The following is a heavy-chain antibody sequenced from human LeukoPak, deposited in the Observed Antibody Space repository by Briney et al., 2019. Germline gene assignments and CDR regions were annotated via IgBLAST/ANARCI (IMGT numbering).Heavy chain of an antibody. J-gene: IGHJ4*02. D-gene: IGHD5-24*01. V-gene: IGHV3-9*01. Sequence: GGSLRLSCAASGFTFDDYAMHWVRQAPGKGPEWVSGISWNSGSIGYADSVKGRFTISRDNAKNSLYLQMNSLRAEDTALYYCAKAFVEMATMIDYWGQGTLVTVSS. CDR2: ISWNSGSI. CDR3: AKAFVEMATMIDY. CDR1: GFTFDDYA.